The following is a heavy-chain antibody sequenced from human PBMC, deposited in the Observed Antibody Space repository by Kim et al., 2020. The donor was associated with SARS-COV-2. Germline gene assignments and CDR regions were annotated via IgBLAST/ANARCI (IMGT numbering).Heavy chain of an antibody. CDR2: IGTGGDT. V-gene: IGHV3-13*04. J-gene: IGHJ4*02. Sequence: GGSLRLSCAASGFTFSYYDMHWVRQATGKGLEWVSAIGTGGDTYYPVSVKGRFTISREDAKNSLYLQMSSLTAGDTAVYYCTRGGGSYCRGGSCYPRFDYWGQGTLVTVSS. D-gene: IGHD2-15*01. CDR1: GFTFSYYD. CDR3: TRGGGSYCRGGSCYPRFDY.